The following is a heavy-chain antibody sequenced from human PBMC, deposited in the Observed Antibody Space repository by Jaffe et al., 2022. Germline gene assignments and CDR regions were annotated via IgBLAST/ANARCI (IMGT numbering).Heavy chain of an antibody. CDR3: ARDDPAGYSSSWYLGYYFDY. CDR2: IKQDGSEK. CDR1: GFTFSSYW. D-gene: IGHD6-13*01. V-gene: IGHV3-7*05. J-gene: IGHJ4*02. Sequence: EVQLVESGGGLVQPGGSLRLSCAASGFTFSSYWMSWVRQAPGKGLEWVANIKQDGSEKYYVDSVKGRFTISRDNAKNSLYLQMNSLRAEDTAVYYCARDDPAGYSSSWYLGYYFDYWGQGTLVTVSS.